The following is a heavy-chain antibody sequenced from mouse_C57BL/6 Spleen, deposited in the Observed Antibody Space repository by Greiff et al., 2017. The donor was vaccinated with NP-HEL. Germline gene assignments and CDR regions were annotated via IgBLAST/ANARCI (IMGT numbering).Heavy chain of an antibody. V-gene: IGHV1-15*01. Sequence: VKLQESGAELVRPGASVTLSCKASGYTFTDYEMHWVKQTPVHGLEWIGAIDPETGGTAYNQKFKGKAILTADKSSSTAYMELRSLTSEDSAVYYCTRAPGAMDYWGKGTSVTVSS. CDR1: GYTFTDYE. CDR2: IDPETGGT. CDR3: TRAPGAMDY. J-gene: IGHJ4*01. D-gene: IGHD4-1*01.